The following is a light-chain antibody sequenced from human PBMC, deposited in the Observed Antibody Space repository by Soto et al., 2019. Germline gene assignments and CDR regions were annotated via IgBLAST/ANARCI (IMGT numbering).Light chain of an antibody. CDR3: QSFDDSLSRVV. CDR1: NSNIGEGYD. Sequence: QSVLTQPPSVSGAPGQGVPISCTGSNSNIGEGYDVHWYQQLPGTAPKLLIYGHNNRPSGVPDRFSASKSGTSASLAITGLQSEDEADYYCQSFDDSLSRVVFGGGTKVTVL. CDR2: GHN. J-gene: IGLJ2*01. V-gene: IGLV1-40*01.